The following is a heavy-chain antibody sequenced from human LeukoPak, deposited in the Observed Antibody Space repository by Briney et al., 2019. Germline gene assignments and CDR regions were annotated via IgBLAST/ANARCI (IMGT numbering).Heavy chain of an antibody. CDR1: GYTFTGYY. D-gene: IGHD1-7*01. Sequence: ASVKVSCKASGYTFTGYYMHWVRQAPGQGLEWMGWNNPNSGGTNYAQKFQGRVTMTRDTSISTAYMELSRLRSDDTAVYYCARDQAGTTYYYYGMDVWGQGTTVTVSS. CDR3: ARDQAGTTYYYYGMDV. J-gene: IGHJ6*02. V-gene: IGHV1-2*02. CDR2: NNPNSGGT.